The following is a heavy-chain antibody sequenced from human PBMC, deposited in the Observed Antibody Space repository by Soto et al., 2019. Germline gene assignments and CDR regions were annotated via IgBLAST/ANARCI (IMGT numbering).Heavy chain of an antibody. CDR3: ARASQCKSYFDCFAWLDY. D-gene: IGHD3-9*01. Sequence: SETLSLSCTASMDSSSGLYWPWIRQPAGKGLEWIGRIYSSGETNYNPSLTGRVIMSLDTSKNPFSLSLTSVTAADTAVYYCARASQCKSYFDCFAWLDYWGQGTLVTVSS. J-gene: IGHJ4*02. V-gene: IGHV4-4*07. CDR2: IYSSGET. CDR1: MDSSSGLY.